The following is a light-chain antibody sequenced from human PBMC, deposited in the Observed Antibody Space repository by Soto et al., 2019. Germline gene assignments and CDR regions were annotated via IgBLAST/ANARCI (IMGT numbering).Light chain of an antibody. CDR1: QTIVSW. CDR2: DAS. J-gene: IGKJ4*01. Sequence: DIQMTQSPSTLSASLGDRVTITCRASQTIVSWLAWYQQKPGTAPKLLIYDASTLESGVPSRFSGSGSGTEFTLTISSLQSEDCAIYYCQQYHTWPITFGGGTKVDI. V-gene: IGKV1-5*01. CDR3: QQYHTWPIT.